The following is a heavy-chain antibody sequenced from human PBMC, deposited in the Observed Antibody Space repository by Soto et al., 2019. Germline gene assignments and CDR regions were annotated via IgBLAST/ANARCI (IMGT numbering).Heavy chain of an antibody. CDR1: GDSVSSGGSY. CDR3: ARDTHSFLGANAFDI. Sequence: SETLSLTCSVSGDSVSSGGSYWSWVRQHPGRGLEWIGFIYDSGRAYYNPSLKSRVIVSVDTSQNQFSLKLSSVTAADTAVYYCARDTHSFLGANAFDIWGPGRMVTVSS. CDR2: IYDSGRA. D-gene: IGHD2-15*01. V-gene: IGHV4-31*03. J-gene: IGHJ3*02.